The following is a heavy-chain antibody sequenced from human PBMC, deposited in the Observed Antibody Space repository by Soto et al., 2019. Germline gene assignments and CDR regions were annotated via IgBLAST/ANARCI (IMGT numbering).Heavy chain of an antibody. Sequence: EVQLLESGGDFVQPGGSLRLSCAASGFTFSNYAMSWVRQAPGKGLEWVSTISGSGGSTYYADSVKGRFTISRDNSKNTLYLQMNSLRAEDTAVYYCAKDRRWNYVFLTGTPYYYYGMDVWGQGTTVTVSS. CDR2: ISGSGGST. J-gene: IGHJ6*02. D-gene: IGHD1-7*01. V-gene: IGHV3-23*01. CDR1: GFTFSNYA. CDR3: AKDRRWNYVFLTGTPYYYYGMDV.